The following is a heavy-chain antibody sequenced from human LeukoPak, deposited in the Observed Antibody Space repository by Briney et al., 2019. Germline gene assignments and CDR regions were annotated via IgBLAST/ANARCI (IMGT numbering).Heavy chain of an antibody. J-gene: IGHJ4*02. CDR1: GFTFSSYA. V-gene: IGHV3-30-3*01. D-gene: IGHD3-22*01. CDR3: ARDCTTYYYDSSGYYDY. Sequence: GGSLRLSCAASGFTFSSYAIHWVRQAPGKGLEWVGVISYDGSNKYYADSVKGRFTISRDNSKNTLYLQMNSLRAEDTAVYYCARDCTTYYYDSSGYYDYWGQGTLVTVSS. CDR2: ISYDGSNK.